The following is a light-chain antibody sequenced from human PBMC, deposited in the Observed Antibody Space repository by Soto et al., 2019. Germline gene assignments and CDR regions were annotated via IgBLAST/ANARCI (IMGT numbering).Light chain of an antibody. CDR3: QQYGNSPIT. J-gene: IGKJ5*01. CDR2: GTS. V-gene: IGKV3-20*01. Sequence: EVVLTQSPGTLSLSRGGRATLSCRASERIYSAYLGWYQQKPGQAPRLLIYGTSSRATGIPDRFSGSGSGTDFTLTISRLAPEDFAVYYCQQYGNSPITFGQGTRLEIK. CDR1: ERIYSAY.